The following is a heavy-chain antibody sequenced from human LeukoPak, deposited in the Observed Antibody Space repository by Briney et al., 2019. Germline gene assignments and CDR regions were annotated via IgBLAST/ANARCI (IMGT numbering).Heavy chain of an antibody. J-gene: IGHJ5*02. Sequence: GASVKVSCKASGYTFTNYGIYWGRQATGQGLEWMGWISPNSSSTGYAQKFQGRISMTRSTSIGTAYMELSSLTSEDTAVYYCARDYGDNSGCFDPWGQGTLVTVSS. CDR3: ARDYGDNSGCFDP. CDR1: GYTFTNYG. V-gene: IGHV1-8*01. CDR2: ISPNSSST. D-gene: IGHD4-23*01.